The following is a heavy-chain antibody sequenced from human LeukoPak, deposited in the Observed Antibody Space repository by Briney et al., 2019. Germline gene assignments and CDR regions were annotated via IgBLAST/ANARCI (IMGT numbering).Heavy chain of an antibody. V-gene: IGHV3-48*04. Sequence: GGSLRLPCAASGFTFSSYSMNWVRQAPGKGLEWLSHISTSGTSIHYADSVKGRFTISRDDAENSLYLQMDSLRVEDTAVYFCARDATTELGTVYMDVWGKGTTVTISS. CDR2: ISTSGTSI. D-gene: IGHD4-17*01. CDR3: ARDATTELGTVYMDV. CDR1: GFTFSSYS. J-gene: IGHJ6*03.